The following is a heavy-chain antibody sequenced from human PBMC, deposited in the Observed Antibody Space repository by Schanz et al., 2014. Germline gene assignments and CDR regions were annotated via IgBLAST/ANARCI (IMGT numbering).Heavy chain of an antibody. CDR1: GFTVNTNY. V-gene: IGHV3-53*01. CDR3: AKCIGWYGRCAFDI. Sequence: EVQLVESGGCLIQPWGSLRLSCAVSGFTVNTNYMSWVRQAPGKGLEWISSMYINSGSTQYADSVKGRFIISRDSSKNTLFLQMNSLRAEDTAVYYCAKCIGWYGRCAFDIWGQGTMVTVSS. D-gene: IGHD6-19*01. J-gene: IGHJ3*02. CDR2: MYINSGST.